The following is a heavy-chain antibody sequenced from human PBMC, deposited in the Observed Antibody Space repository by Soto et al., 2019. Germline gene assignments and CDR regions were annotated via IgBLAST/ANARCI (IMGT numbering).Heavy chain of an antibody. J-gene: IGHJ6*02. CDR2: IYYSGST. D-gene: IGHD2-21*02. V-gene: IGHV4-31*03. Sequence: QVQLQESGPGLVKPSQTLSLTCTVSGGSISSGGYYWSWIRQHPGKGLEWIGYIYYSGSTYYNPSLKSRVTISVDTSKIQFALKLSSVTAADTAVYYCARVCGGDCHYGMDVWGQGTTVTLSS. CDR1: GGSISSGGYY. CDR3: ARVCGGDCHYGMDV.